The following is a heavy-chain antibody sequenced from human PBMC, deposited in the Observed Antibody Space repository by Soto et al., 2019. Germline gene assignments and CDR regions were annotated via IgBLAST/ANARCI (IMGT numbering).Heavy chain of an antibody. V-gene: IGHV1-18*01. D-gene: IGHD6-19*01. CDR2: ISAYNGNT. Sequence: ASVKVSCKASGYTFTSYGISWVRQAPGQGLEWMGWISAYNGNTNYAQKLQGRVTMTTDTSTSTAYMELRSLRSDDTAVYYCARLIAVAGNIWFDPWGQGTLVTVSS. J-gene: IGHJ5*02. CDR3: ARLIAVAGNIWFDP. CDR1: GYTFTSYG.